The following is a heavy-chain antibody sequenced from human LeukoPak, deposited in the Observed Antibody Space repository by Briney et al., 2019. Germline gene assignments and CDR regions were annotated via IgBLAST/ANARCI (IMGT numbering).Heavy chain of an antibody. CDR3: ARKEGPSIAARPIVN. D-gene: IGHD6-6*01. Sequence: PSETPSLTCTVSGGSISSSGYYWSWIRQPPGKGLEWIGYIYHSGSIYYNPSLKSRVTISVDRSKNQFSLRLNSVTAADTAVYYCARKEGPSIAARPIVNWGQGTLVTVSS. V-gene: IGHV4-30-2*01. J-gene: IGHJ4*02. CDR1: GGSISSSGYY. CDR2: IYHSGSI.